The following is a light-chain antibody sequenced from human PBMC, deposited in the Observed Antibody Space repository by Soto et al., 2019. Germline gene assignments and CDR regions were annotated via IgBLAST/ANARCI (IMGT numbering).Light chain of an antibody. J-gene: IGLJ7*01. CDR1: SSNIGGNT. CDR2: SNS. CDR3: SAWDDSLSRPV. Sequence: QPVLTQPPSASGTPGQRVTISCSGSSSNIGGNTVNWYQQIPGTAPKLLIYSNSQRRSGVPDRFSGSKSGASASLAISGLQSEEEADYYCSAWDDSLSRPVFGGGTQLTVL. V-gene: IGLV1-44*01.